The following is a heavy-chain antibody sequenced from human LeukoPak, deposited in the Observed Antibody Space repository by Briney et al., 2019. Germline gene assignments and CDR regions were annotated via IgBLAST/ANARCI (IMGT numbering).Heavy chain of an antibody. Sequence: PSETLSLTCSVSGGSISSGGYYWSWIRQHPGKGLEWIGYIYYSGSTYYNPSLKSRVTISVDTSKNQFSLKLSSVTAADTAVYYCAMNGYCSSTSCPRPSWFDPWGQGTLVTVSS. J-gene: IGHJ5*02. CDR1: GGSISSGGYY. CDR3: AMNGYCSSTSCPRPSWFDP. V-gene: IGHV4-31*03. D-gene: IGHD2-2*03. CDR2: IYYSGST.